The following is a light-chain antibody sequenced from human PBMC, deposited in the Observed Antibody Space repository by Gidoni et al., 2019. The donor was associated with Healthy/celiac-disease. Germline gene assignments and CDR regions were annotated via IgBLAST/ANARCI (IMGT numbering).Light chain of an antibody. CDR3: SQPLLTPTGT. Sequence: QSPQLLLYLGSTRASGVPDRFSGSGSATAFTLQISSVEAEDVGVYYCSQPLLTPTGTFGQGTKVEIK. J-gene: IGKJ1*01. CDR2: LGS. V-gene: IGKV2-28*01.